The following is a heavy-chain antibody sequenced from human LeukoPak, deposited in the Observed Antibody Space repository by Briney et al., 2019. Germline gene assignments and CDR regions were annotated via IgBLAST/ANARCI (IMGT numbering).Heavy chain of an antibody. CDR1: GFSSGSSA. CDR3: ATRSFYYGMDV. Sequence: GGSLRLSCAASGFSSGSSALGWVRQAPGKGLEWVSSISGSGSYTYYADSVKGRFTISRDNSKNTVYLQMNILRDEDTAIYYCATRSFYYGMDVWGQGTTVTVSS. J-gene: IGHJ6*02. V-gene: IGHV3-23*01. CDR2: ISGSGSYT.